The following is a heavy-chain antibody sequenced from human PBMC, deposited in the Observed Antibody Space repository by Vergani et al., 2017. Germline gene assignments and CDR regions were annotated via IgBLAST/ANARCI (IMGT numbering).Heavy chain of an antibody. D-gene: IGHD1-14*01. V-gene: IGHV3-30-3*01. CDR2: ISYDGSNK. CDR1: GFTFSSYP. J-gene: IGHJ4*02. Sequence: QVQLVESGGGVVQPGRSLRLSCAASGFTFSSYPMHWVRQAPGKGLEWVAVISYDGSNKYYADSVKGRFTISRDNSKNTLYLQMNSLRAEDTAVYYCAREGVRRNRAILDYWGQGTLVTVSS. CDR3: AREGVRRNRAILDY.